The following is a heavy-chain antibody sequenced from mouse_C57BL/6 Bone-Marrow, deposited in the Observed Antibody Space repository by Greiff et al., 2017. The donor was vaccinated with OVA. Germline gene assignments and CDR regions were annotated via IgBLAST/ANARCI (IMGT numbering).Heavy chain of an antibody. Sequence: QVQLKESGAELARPGASVKLSCKASGYTFTSYGISWVKQRTGQGLEWIGEIYPRSGNTYYNEKFKGKATLTADKSSSTAYMELRSLTSEDSAVYFCARDPFYYGSSYRFAYWGQGTLVTVSA. V-gene: IGHV1-81*01. J-gene: IGHJ3*01. CDR2: IYPRSGNT. D-gene: IGHD1-1*01. CDR3: ARDPFYYGSSYRFAY. CDR1: GYTFTSYG.